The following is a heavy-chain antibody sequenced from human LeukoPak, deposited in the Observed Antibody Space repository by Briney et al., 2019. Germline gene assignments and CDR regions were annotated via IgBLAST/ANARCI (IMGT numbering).Heavy chain of an antibody. V-gene: IGHV3-7*01. J-gene: IGHJ6*02. Sequence: GGSLRLSCAASGFTFNSYWMNWVRQAPGKGLEWVANVKQDGSEKYYVDSVKGRFTISRDNAKNSLYLQMNSLRAEDTAVYYCARDVRCSSTGCYRLHYYGMDVWGQGTTVTVSS. D-gene: IGHD2-2*01. CDR2: VKQDGSEK. CDR1: GFTFNSYW. CDR3: ARDVRCSSTGCYRLHYYGMDV.